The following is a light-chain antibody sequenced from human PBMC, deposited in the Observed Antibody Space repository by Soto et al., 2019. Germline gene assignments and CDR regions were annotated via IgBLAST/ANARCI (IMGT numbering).Light chain of an antibody. J-gene: IGLJ1*01. CDR3: SSYAGSNNYV. Sequence: QSALTQPPSASGSPGQSVTISCTGTSSDVGGYKYVSWYQQYPGKAPKLMIYAVNKRLSGVPDRFSGSKSGNTASLTVSGLQAEDEADYYCSSYAGSNNYVFGTGTKVTVL. CDR2: AVN. CDR1: SSDVGGYKY. V-gene: IGLV2-8*01.